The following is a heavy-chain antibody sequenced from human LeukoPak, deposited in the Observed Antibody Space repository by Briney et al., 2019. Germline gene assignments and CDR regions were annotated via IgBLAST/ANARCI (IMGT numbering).Heavy chain of an antibody. J-gene: IGHJ6*02. CDR2: ISTSGSAV. V-gene: IGHV3-11*01. CDR1: GFTFSDYY. D-gene: IGHD3-10*01. Sequence: GGSLRLSCAAPGFTFSDYYMAWIRQAPGKGLEWISYISTSGSAVYYADSVKGRFTMSRDNAKNSLYLQMNSLRAEDTAVYYCARRAPFYYNSWSPSHDYGMDVWGQGTTVTVSS. CDR3: ARRAPFYYNSWSPSHDYGMDV.